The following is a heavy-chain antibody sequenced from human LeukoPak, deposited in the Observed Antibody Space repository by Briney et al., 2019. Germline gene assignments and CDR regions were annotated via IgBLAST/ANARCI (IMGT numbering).Heavy chain of an antibody. V-gene: IGHV1-69*05. CDR1: GGTFSSYA. CDR2: IIPIFGTA. Sequence: SVKVSCKASGGTFSSYAISWVRQAPGQGLEWMGGIIPIFGTANYAQKFQGRVTITTDESTSTAYMELSSLRSDDTAVYYCARQHTAQDAFDIWGQGTMVTVSS. CDR3: ARQHTAQDAFDI. D-gene: IGHD5-18*01. J-gene: IGHJ3*02.